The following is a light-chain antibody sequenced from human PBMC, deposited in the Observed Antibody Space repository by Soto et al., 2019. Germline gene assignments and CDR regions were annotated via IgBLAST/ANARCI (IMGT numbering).Light chain of an antibody. CDR1: QSVSSY. CDR2: DAS. V-gene: IGKV3-11*01. J-gene: IGKJ1*01. Sequence: EIVLTQSPATLSLSPGERATLSFRASQSVSSYLAWYQQKPGQAPRLLIYDASNRATGIPARFSGSGSGTDFTLTISSLEPEDFAVYYCQQRSNWPPTFGQGTNVDI. CDR3: QQRSNWPPT.